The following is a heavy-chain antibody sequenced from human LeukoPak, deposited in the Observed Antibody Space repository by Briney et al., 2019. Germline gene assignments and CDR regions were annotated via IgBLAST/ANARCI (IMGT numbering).Heavy chain of an antibody. D-gene: IGHD5-12*01. V-gene: IGHV4-61*02. CDR3: ARQKGGYEPFDY. J-gene: IGHJ4*02. Sequence: PSQTLSLTCTVSGGSISSGSYYWSWIRQPAGKGLEWIGRIYTSGSTNYNPSLKSRVTISVDTSKNQFSLKLSSATAADTAVYYCARQKGGYEPFDYWGQGTLVTVSS. CDR1: GGSISSGSYY. CDR2: IYTSGST.